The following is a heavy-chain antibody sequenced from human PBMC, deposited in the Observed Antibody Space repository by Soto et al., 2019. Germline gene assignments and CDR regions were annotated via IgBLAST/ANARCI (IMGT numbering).Heavy chain of an antibody. CDR1: GGSISSYY. CDR3: ARGVTIFGVVK. CDR2: IYYSGST. D-gene: IGHD3-3*01. V-gene: IGHV4-59*01. J-gene: IGHJ4*02. Sequence: KTSETLSLTCTVSGGSISSYYWSSIRQPPGKGLEWIGYIYYSGSTNYNPSLKSRVTISVDTSKNQFSLKLSSVTAADTAVYYCARGVTIFGVVKWGQGTLVTVSS.